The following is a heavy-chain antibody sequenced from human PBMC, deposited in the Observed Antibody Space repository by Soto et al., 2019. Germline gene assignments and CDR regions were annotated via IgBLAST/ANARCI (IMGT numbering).Heavy chain of an antibody. CDR1: GFTFSSYS. V-gene: IGHV3-48*01. D-gene: IGHD1-1*01. J-gene: IGHJ3*01. CDR3: ARMLRTETTGYTFDV. CDR2: ISSSSSTI. Sequence: GGSLRLSCAASGFTFSSYSMNWVRQAPGKGLEWVSYISSSSSTIYYADSVKGRFTISRDNAKNSLYLQMNSLRAEDTAVYYCARMLRTETTGYTFDVWGQGTMVTVSS.